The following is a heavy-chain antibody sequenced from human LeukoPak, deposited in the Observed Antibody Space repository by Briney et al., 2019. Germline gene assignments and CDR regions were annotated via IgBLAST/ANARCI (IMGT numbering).Heavy chain of an antibody. CDR2: INPNSGGT. CDR3: ARERGDHIVVVTANWFDP. Sequence: GASVKVSCKASGYTFTGYYMHWVRQAPGQGLEWMGWINPNSGGTNYAQKLQGRVTMTTDTSTSTAYVELRSLRSDDTAVYYCARERGDHIVVVTANWFDPWGQGTLVTVSS. V-gene: IGHV1-2*02. CDR1: GYTFTGYY. J-gene: IGHJ5*02. D-gene: IGHD2-21*02.